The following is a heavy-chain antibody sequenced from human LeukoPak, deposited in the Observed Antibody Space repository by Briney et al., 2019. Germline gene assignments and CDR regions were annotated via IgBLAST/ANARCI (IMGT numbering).Heavy chain of an antibody. CDR2: ISSSGSTI. V-gene: IGHV3-48*03. D-gene: IGHD2-2*01. CDR3: ARGTVVVVPAAMWDWFDP. CDR1: GFTFSSYE. J-gene: IGHJ5*02. Sequence: GGSLRLSCAASGFTFSSYEMNWVRQAPGKGLEWVSYISSSGSTIYYADSVKGRFTISRDNAKNSLYLQMNSLRAEDTAVYYCARGTVVVVPAAMWDWFDPWGQGTLVTVSS.